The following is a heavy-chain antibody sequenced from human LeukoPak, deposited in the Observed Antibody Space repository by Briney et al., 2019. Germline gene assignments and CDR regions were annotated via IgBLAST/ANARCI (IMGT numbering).Heavy chain of an antibody. Sequence: ASVKVSCKASGYTLTDHYMHWVRQAPGQRLEWMGIIKPSGGNTNYAQKFQGRVTMTRDTSTSTVYMELSSLKSEDTAVYYCARVRDGYNDAYDIWGQGTMVTVSS. CDR3: ARVRDGYNDAYDI. D-gene: IGHD5-24*01. CDR1: GYTLTDHY. J-gene: IGHJ3*02. V-gene: IGHV1-46*01. CDR2: IKPSGGNT.